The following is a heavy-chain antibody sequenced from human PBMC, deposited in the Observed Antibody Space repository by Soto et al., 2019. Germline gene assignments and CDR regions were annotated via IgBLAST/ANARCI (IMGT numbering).Heavy chain of an antibody. J-gene: IGHJ6*02. CDR1: GGSISSYY. CDR2: IYYSGST. Sequence: SETLSLTCTVSGGSISSYYWSWIRQPPGKGLEWIGYIYYSGSTNYNPSLKSRVTISVDTSKNQFSLKLSSVTAADTAVYYCARDYLRDSSIREGDYYYYGMDVWGQGTTVTVSS. V-gene: IGHV4-59*01. CDR3: ARDYLRDSSIREGDYYYYGMDV. D-gene: IGHD3-22*01.